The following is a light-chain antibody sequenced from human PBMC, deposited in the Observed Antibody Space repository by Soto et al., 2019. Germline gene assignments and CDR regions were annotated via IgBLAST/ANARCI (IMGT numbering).Light chain of an antibody. CDR2: NNN. CDR3: AAGDDSLTADV. J-gene: IGLJ1*01. V-gene: IGLV1-44*01. CDR1: SSNIGGRT. Sequence: QPVLTQPPSASGTPGQRVTISCSGSSSNIGGRTVNWYQQLPGTAPRLLIFNNNQRPSGVPDRFSGSKSGTSASLAITGLQSEDEADYYCAAGDDSLTADVFGVGTKLTVL.